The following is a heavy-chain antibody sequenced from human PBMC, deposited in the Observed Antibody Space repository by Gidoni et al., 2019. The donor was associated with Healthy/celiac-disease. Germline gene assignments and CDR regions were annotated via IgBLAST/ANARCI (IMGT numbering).Heavy chain of an antibody. Sequence: EVQLVESGGGLVKPGGSLRLSCAASGFTFSSYSMNWVRQAPGKGLEWVSSISSSSSYIYYADSVKGRFTISRDNAKNSLYLQMNSLRAEDTAVYYCARDGRLDDYYYYGMDVWGQGTTVTVSS. CDR2: ISSSSSYI. J-gene: IGHJ6*02. D-gene: IGHD1-1*01. CDR1: GFTFSSYS. V-gene: IGHV3-21*01. CDR3: ARDGRLDDYYYYGMDV.